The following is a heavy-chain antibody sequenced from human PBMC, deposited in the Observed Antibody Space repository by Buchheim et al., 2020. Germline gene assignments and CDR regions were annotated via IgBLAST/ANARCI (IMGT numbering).Heavy chain of an antibody. Sequence: QVQLQESGPGLVKPSQTLSLTCTVSGGSISSGGYYWSWIRQHPGKGLEWIGYIYYSGRTYYNPSLNSRVTISVDTSKNQFSLKRSSVTAADTAVYYCARDGVRLGTKDNWFDPWGQGTL. CDR3: ARDGVRLGTKDNWFDP. V-gene: IGHV4-31*03. J-gene: IGHJ5*02. D-gene: IGHD2/OR15-2a*01. CDR2: IYYSGRT. CDR1: GGSISSGGYY.